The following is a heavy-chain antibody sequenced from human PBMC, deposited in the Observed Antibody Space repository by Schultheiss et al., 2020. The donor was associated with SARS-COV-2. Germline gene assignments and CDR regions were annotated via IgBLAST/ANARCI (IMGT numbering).Heavy chain of an antibody. Sequence: SQTLSLTCAVSGYSISSGYYWGWIRQPPGKGLEWIGSIYHSGNTYYNPSLKSRVTISVDTSKNQFSLKLSSVTAADTAVYYCARDRGDSRPYYFDYWGQGTLVTVSS. CDR1: GYSISSGYY. J-gene: IGHJ4*02. CDR2: IYHSGNT. CDR3: ARDRGDSRPYYFDY. D-gene: IGHD2-21*01. V-gene: IGHV4-38-2*02.